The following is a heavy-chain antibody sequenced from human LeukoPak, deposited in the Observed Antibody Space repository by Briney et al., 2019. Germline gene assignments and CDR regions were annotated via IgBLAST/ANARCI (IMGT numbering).Heavy chain of an antibody. V-gene: IGHV3-21*01. Sequence: GGSLRLSCAASGFTFSSYSMNWVRQAPGKGREWVSSISSHSSYIYYADSVKGRFTSSRDNAKKSLYLQMNSLRAEDTAVYYCARGIGAGTMWGWYYFDYWGQGTLVTVSS. CDR2: ISSHSSYI. J-gene: IGHJ4*02. CDR1: GFTFSSYS. CDR3: ARGIGAGTMWGWYYFDY. D-gene: IGHD1-1*01.